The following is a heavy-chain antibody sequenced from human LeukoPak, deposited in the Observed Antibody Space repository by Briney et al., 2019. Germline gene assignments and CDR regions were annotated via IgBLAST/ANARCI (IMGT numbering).Heavy chain of an antibody. D-gene: IGHD3/OR15-3a*01. CDR3: ARSPSRGLVIPNWFDP. Sequence: SGTLSLTCTVSGGSISSSSYYWGWIRQPPGKGLEWIGSIYYSGSTYYNSSLKSRVTISVDTSKNQFSLKLSSVTAADTAVYYCARSPSRGLVIPNWFDPWGQGTLVTVSS. CDR2: IYYSGST. J-gene: IGHJ5*02. V-gene: IGHV4-39*07. CDR1: GGSISSSSYY.